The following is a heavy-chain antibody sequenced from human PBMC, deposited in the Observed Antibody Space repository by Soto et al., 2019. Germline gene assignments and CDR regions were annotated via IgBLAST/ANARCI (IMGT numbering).Heavy chain of an antibody. V-gene: IGHV3-33*01. CDR1: GFTFSSYG. J-gene: IGHJ3*02. CDR3: ARDRTGSGWEWEPNSI. D-gene: IGHD6-19*01. Sequence: GGSLRLSCAASGFTFSSYGMHWVRQAPGKGLEWVAVIWYDGSNKYYADSVKGRFTISRDNSKNTLYLQMNSLRAEDTAVYYCARDRTGSGWEWEPNSIWGQGTMVTVSS. CDR2: IWYDGSNK.